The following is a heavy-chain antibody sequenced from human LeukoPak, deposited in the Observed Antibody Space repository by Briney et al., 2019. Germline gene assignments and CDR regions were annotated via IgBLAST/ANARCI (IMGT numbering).Heavy chain of an antibody. CDR3: ARATVTRWFDP. J-gene: IGHJ5*02. Sequence: PGGSLRLSCAASGFTFSSSWIHWVRQAPGKGLEWVAVIWYDGTNKYYADSVKGRFTISRDNSKNTLYLQMNSLRAEDTAVYYCARATVTRWFDPWGQGTLVTVSS. CDR1: GFTFSSSW. V-gene: IGHV3-33*08. CDR2: IWYDGTNK. D-gene: IGHD4-17*01.